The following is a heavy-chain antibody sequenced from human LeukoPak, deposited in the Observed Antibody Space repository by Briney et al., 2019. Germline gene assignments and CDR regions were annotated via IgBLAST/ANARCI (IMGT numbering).Heavy chain of an antibody. D-gene: IGHD6-6*01. Sequence: GGSLRLSCAASGFTFRSYSMNWVRQAPGKGLDWVASISSSSSYIYYADSLKGRFTISRDNAKNSLYLQMNSLRAEDTAMYYCARSRQYSTDGDYDYWGQGTLVTVSS. CDR2: ISSSSSYI. V-gene: IGHV3-21*01. J-gene: IGHJ4*02. CDR1: GFTFRSYS. CDR3: ARSRQYSTDGDYDY.